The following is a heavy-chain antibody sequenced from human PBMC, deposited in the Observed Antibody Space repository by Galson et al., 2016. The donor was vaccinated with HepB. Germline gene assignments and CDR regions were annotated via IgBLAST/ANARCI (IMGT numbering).Heavy chain of an antibody. Sequence: CAISGDSVSSKSGAWNWIRQSPSRGLEWLGRTYYRSTWHIEYAVSVRGRITINPDTSKNQFSLQLNSVTPEDTAVYYCAGGPGILLYWGQGSLVTVSS. CDR1: GDSVSSKSGA. V-gene: IGHV6-1*01. CDR2: TYYRSTWHI. J-gene: IGHJ4*02. CDR3: AGGPGILLY. D-gene: IGHD3-10*01.